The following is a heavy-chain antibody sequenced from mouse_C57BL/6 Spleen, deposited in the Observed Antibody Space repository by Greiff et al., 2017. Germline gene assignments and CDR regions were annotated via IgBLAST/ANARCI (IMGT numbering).Heavy chain of an antibody. CDR1: GYTFTGYS. CDR3: ARRSARGDFDY. V-gene: IGHV1-18*01. CDR2: INPSNGGT. Sequence: EVQLQQSGPELVKPGASVKIPCKASGYTFTGYSMDWVKQSPGKSLEWIGDINPSNGGTIYNQKFKGKATLTVDKSSSTAYMELLSLTSEDAAVYYCARRSARGDFDYWGQGTTLTVSS. J-gene: IGHJ2*01.